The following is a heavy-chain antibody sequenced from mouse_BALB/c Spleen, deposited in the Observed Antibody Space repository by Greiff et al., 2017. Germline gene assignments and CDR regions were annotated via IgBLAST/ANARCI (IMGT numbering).Heavy chain of an antibody. CDR2: IYPSDSYT. J-gene: IGHJ4*01. V-gene: IGHV1-69*02. D-gene: IGHD2-3*01. CDR3: TREGDGYFYAMDY. CDR1: GYTFTSYW. Sequence: QVQLQQPGAELVRPGASVKLSCKASGYTFTSYWINWVKQRPGQGLEWIGNIYPSDSYTNYNQKFKDKATLTVDKSSSTAYMQLSSPTSEDSAVYYCTREGDGYFYAMDYWGQGTSVTVSS.